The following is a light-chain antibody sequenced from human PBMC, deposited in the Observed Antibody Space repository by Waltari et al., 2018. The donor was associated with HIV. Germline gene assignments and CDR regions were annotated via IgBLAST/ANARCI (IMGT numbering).Light chain of an antibody. CDR2: AAS. J-gene: IGKJ2*01. V-gene: IGKV1-39*01. Sequence: DIQMTQSTYSLSASVGDRVTITCRASQSISSYLNWYQHKPGKAPKLLIYAASSLQSGVPSRFSGSGSGTDFTLTISSLQPEDFATYYCQQSYSTPYTFGQGTKLEIK. CDR3: QQSYSTPYT. CDR1: QSISSY.